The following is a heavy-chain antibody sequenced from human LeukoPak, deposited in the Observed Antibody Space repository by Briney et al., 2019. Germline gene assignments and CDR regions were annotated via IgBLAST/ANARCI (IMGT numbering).Heavy chain of an antibody. CDR2: TRNKANSYTT. CDR1: GFTFSDHY. J-gene: IGHJ4*02. D-gene: IGHD6-13*01. Sequence: GGSLRLSCAASGFTFSDHYMDWVRQAPGKGLEWVGRTRNKANSYTTEYAASVKGRFTISRDDSKNSLYLQMNSLKTEDTAAYYCAREVAAAGTRSRPLDYWGQGTLVTVSS. CDR3: AREVAAAGTRSRPLDY. V-gene: IGHV3-72*01.